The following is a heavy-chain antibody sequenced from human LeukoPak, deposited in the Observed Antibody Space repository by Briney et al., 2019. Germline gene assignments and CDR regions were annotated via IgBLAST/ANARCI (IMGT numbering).Heavy chain of an antibody. D-gene: IGHD2-2*01. CDR2: IDSKSDGGTT. J-gene: IGHJ4*02. V-gene: IGHV3-15*04. Sequence: KPGGSLRLSCVASGITFSNVWMRWVRQAAGKGLEWVGRIDSKSDGGTTEYAAPVKGRFTISRDDSANTVYLQMDSLRIEDTGVYYCTTGHYSSLRGRGTLVTVSS. CDR1: GITFSNVW. CDR3: TTGHYSSL.